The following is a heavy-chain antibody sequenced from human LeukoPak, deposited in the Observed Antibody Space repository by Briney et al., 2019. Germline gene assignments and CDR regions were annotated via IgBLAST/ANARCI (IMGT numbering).Heavy chain of an antibody. Sequence: SETLSLTCAVSGGSISSGSYSWSWIRQPPGKGLEWIGYIYPRGSTYYNPFLKSRVILSLDKSANQFSLNLSSVTAADTAVYYCARFSPRAMGNYLDFWGQGTLVTVSS. D-gene: IGHD7-27*01. V-gene: IGHV4-30-2*01. CDR2: IYPRGST. CDR1: GGSISSGSYS. CDR3: ARFSPRAMGNYLDF. J-gene: IGHJ4*02.